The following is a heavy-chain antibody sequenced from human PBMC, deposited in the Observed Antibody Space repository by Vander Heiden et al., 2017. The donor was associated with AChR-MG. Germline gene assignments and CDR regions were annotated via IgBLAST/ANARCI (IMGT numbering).Heavy chain of an antibody. V-gene: IGHV1-69*01. D-gene: IGHD2-2*01. CDR3: ARVRSPAYIVVVPAASGAFDI. CDR1: GGTFRSYA. Sequence: QVQLVQSGAEVKKPGSSVKVSCKASGGTFRSYAISWVRQAPGQGLEWMGGIITIFGTANYAQKFQGRVTITADESTSTAYMELSSLRSEDTAVYYCARVRSPAYIVVVPAASGAFDIWGQGTMVTVSS. J-gene: IGHJ3*02. CDR2: IITIFGTA.